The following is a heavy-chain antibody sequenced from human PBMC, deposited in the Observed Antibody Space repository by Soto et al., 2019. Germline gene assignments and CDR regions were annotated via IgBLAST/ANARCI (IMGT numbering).Heavy chain of an antibody. D-gene: IGHD6-6*01. CDR2: IIPIFGTA. Sequence: QVQLVQSGAEVKKPGSSVKVSCKASGGTFSSYAISWVRQAPGQGLEWMGGIIPIFGTANYAQKFQGRVTITADKSTGPAYMELSSPGSEDTAVYYCARDTRYSSSSGGGDWGQGTLVTVSS. J-gene: IGHJ4*02. CDR3: ARDTRYSSSSGGGD. V-gene: IGHV1-69*06. CDR1: GGTFSSYA.